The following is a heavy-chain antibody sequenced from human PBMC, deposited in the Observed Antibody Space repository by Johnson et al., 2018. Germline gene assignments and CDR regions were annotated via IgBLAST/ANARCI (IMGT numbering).Heavy chain of an antibody. D-gene: IGHD3-10*01. CDR2: TRDKSNSYTT. CDR1: GFTFSDHY. CDR3: VSASGITYPYFQH. J-gene: IGHJ1*01. Sequence: EVQLVESGGGLVQPGGSLRLSCAASGFTFSDHYMDWVRQAPGKGLEWVGSTRDKSNSYTTEYAASVKGRFTISRDDSKNSLYLQMNSLETEDTAVYYCVSASGITYPYFQHWGQGTLVTVSS. V-gene: IGHV3-72*01.